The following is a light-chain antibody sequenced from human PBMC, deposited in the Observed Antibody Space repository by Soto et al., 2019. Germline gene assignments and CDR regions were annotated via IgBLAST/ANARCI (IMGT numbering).Light chain of an antibody. J-gene: IGKJ2*01. V-gene: IGKV2-24*01. CDR3: MQATQFPHT. CDR2: KTS. Sequence: DIVMTQTPLSSPVTLGQPASISCRSSQSLLDSDGDTYLIWLQQRPGQPPRLLIYKTSSRFSGVPDRFSGSGAGTDFTLKISRVEVEDVGVYYCMQATQFPHTFGQGTKLEI. CDR1: QSLLDSDGDTY.